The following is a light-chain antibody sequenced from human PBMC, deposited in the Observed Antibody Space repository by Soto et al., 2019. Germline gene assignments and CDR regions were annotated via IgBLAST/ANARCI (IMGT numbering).Light chain of an antibody. CDR2: AAS. CDR3: QQTYNTPRT. CDR1: QNIPGY. J-gene: IGKJ1*01. V-gene: IGKV1-39*01. Sequence: DIQMTQSPSSLSAAVGDRVTITCRASQNIPGYLNWFQQKPGKAPKLLIYAASSLQSGVPSRFSGSGSGTDFTLTISNLQPEDFATYYCQQTYNTPRTFGKGTKVDIK.